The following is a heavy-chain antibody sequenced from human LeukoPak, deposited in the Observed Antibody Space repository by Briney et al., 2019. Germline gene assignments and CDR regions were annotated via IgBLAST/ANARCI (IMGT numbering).Heavy chain of an antibody. J-gene: IGHJ4*02. V-gene: IGHV3-66*01. Sequence: GGSLRLSCAASGFTVSSNYMSWVRQAPGKGLEWVSVIYSGGSTYYADSVKGRFTISRDNSKNTLYLQMNSLRAEDTAVYYCARGPNREYYYDSSGYSYWGQGTLVTVSS. CDR2: IYSGGST. D-gene: IGHD3-22*01. CDR3: ARGPNREYYYDSSGYSY. CDR1: GFTVSSNY.